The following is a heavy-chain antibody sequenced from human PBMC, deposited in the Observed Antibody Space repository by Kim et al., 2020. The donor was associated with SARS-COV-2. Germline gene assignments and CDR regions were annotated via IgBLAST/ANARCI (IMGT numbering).Heavy chain of an antibody. Sequence: KFQGRVTITADKSTRTAYMELSSLRSEDTAVYYCAREPPHYGGNSGYFDYWGQGTLVTVSS. CDR3: AREPPHYGGNSGYFDY. D-gene: IGHD4-17*01. J-gene: IGHJ4*02. V-gene: IGHV1-69*04.